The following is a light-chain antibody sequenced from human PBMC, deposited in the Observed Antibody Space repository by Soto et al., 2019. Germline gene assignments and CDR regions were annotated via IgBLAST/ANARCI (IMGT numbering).Light chain of an antibody. CDR3: CSYAGDTTFFV. CDR1: SSDVGSYYP. Sequence: QSVLTQPASMSGSPGQAITISCTGTSSDVGSYYPVSWSQQHPGKAPKLIIYEVNKRPSGVSDRFSGSKSGNTASLTISGLQAADEAEYYCCSYAGDTTFFVFGTGTKVPVL. V-gene: IGLV2-23*02. J-gene: IGLJ1*01. CDR2: EVN.